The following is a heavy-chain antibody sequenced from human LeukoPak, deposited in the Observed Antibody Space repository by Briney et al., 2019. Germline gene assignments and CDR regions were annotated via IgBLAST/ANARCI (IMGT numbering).Heavy chain of an antibody. CDR1: GGSISSYY. CDR2: TYYSGST. CDR3: ARESGGSYYSLDY. D-gene: IGHD1-26*01. J-gene: IGHJ4*02. V-gene: IGHV4-59*01. Sequence: SETLSLTCTVSGGSISSYYWSWIRQPPGKGLEWIGYTYYSGSTNYNPSLKSRVTISVDTSKNQFSLKLSSVTAADTAVYYCARESGGSYYSLDYWGQGTLVTVSS.